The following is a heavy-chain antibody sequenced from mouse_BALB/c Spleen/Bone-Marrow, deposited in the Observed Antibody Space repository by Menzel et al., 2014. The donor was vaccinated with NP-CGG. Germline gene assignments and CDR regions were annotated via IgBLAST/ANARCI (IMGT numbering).Heavy chain of an antibody. D-gene: IGHD2-1*01. CDR1: GYAFSNFW. V-gene: IGHV1-80*01. CDR3: ARVYYGNLDY. J-gene: IGHJ2*01. CDR2: IHPGDGDT. Sequence: QVQLQQSGPELVRPGSSVKISCKASGYAFSNFWMNWVKQRPGQGLEWIGQIHPGDGDTNNNGKFKGKATLTTDKSSSTAYMQLSSLSSEDSAVYSCARVYYGNLDYWGQGTTLTISS.